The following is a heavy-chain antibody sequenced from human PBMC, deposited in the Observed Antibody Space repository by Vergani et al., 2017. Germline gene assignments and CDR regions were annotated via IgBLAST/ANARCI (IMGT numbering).Heavy chain of an antibody. CDR2: IYPGDSDT. J-gene: IGHJ4*02. CDR3: ARRSSTWFGELFFDY. Sequence: EVQLVRSGAEVKKPGESLKISCKGSGYSFTSYWIGWVRQMPGKGLEWMGIIYPGDSDTRYSPSFQGQVTISADKSISTAYLQWSSLKASDTAMYYCARRSSTWFGELFFDYWGQGTLVTVSS. CDR1: GYSFTSYW. D-gene: IGHD3-10*01. V-gene: IGHV5-51*03.